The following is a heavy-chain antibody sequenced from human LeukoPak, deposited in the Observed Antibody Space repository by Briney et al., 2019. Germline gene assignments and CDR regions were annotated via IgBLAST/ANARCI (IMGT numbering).Heavy chain of an antibody. D-gene: IGHD3-10*01. CDR1: GYSISSGYY. J-gene: IGHJ3*02. Sequence: SETLSLTCTVSGYSISSGYYWGWIRQPPGKGLEWIGSIYYSGSTYYNPSLKSRVTISVDTSKNQFSLKLSSVTAADTAVYYCARDPQALWFGELLEPGAFDIWGQGTMVTVSS. CDR2: IYYSGST. CDR3: ARDPQALWFGELLEPGAFDI. V-gene: IGHV4-38-2*02.